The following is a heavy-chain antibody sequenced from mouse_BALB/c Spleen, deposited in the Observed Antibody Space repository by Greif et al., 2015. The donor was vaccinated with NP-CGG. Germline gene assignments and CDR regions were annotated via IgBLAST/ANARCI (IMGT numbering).Heavy chain of an antibody. J-gene: IGHJ1*01. CDR3: KPYGNYGYFDV. Sequence: VQLQQSGAELLRSGASVKLSCTASGFNIKDYYMHWVKQRPEQGLEWIGWIDPENGDTEYAPKFQGKATMTADTSSNTAYLQLSSLTSEDTAVYYCKPYGNYGYFDVWGAGTTVTVSS. CDR2: IDPENGDT. CDR1: GFNIKDYY. D-gene: IGHD2-10*02. V-gene: IGHV14-4*02.